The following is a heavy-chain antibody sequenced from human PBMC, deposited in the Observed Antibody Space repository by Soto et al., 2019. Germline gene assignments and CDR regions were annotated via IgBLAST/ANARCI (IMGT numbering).Heavy chain of an antibody. V-gene: IGHV5-10-1*01. D-gene: IGHD1-1*01. J-gene: IGHJ6*02. CDR2: IDPSDSYT. CDR1: GYSFTSYW. Sequence: GESLKISCKGSGYSFTSYWISWVRQMPGKGLEWMGRIDPSDSYTNYSPSFQGHVTISADKSISTAYLQWSSLKASDTAMYYCARHQTTGTDYYYYYGMDVWGQGTTVTVSS. CDR3: ARHQTTGTDYYYYYGMDV.